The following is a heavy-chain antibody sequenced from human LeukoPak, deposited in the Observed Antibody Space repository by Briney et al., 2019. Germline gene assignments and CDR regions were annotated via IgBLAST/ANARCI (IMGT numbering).Heavy chain of an antibody. Sequence: SETLSLTCTISGDYIGRINYYWGWIRQPPGKGLEWIVSMSYSGHTYYNPSLKSRVTTSIDTSKNQLSLNLKSVTAADTAVYYCARGGPGSGWYFSTGIKNDAFDIWGQGTMVTVSS. CDR2: MSYSGHT. V-gene: IGHV4-39*07. J-gene: IGHJ3*02. CDR1: GDYIGRINYY. CDR3: ARGGPGSGWYFSTGIKNDAFDI. D-gene: IGHD6-19*01.